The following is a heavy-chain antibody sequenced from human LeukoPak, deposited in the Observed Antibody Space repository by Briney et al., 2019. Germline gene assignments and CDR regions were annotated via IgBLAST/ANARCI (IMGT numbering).Heavy chain of an antibody. CDR1: GFTFSSYS. J-gene: IGHJ4*02. V-gene: IGHV3-21*01. CDR2: ISSSSSYI. Sequence: GGSLRLSCAASGFTFSSYSMKWVRQAPGKGLEWVSSISSSSSYIYYADSVKGRFTISRDNAKNSLYLQMNSLRAEDTAVYYCARDKYGYYDSSGQYYFDYWGQGTLVTVSS. CDR3: ARDKYGYYDSSGQYYFDY. D-gene: IGHD3-22*01.